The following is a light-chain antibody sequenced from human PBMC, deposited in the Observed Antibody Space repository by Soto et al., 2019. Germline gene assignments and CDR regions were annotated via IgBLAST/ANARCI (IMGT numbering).Light chain of an antibody. Sequence: DIQMTQSPSTLSASVGDRVTITCRASQSISSWLAWYQQKPGKAPKFLIYDASNLERGVPSRFSGSGSGTEFTLTISSLQPDDFATYYCQQYMSYWTFGQGTKV. CDR1: QSISSW. CDR2: DAS. V-gene: IGKV1-5*01. CDR3: QQYMSYWT. J-gene: IGKJ1*01.